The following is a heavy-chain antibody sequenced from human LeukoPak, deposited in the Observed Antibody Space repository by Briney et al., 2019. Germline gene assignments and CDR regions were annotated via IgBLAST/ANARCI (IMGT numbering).Heavy chain of an antibody. CDR1: GYSFTSYW. Sequence: GESLKIYCKGSGYSFTSYWIGWVRQMPGKGLEWMGIIYPGDSDTRYSPSFQGQVTISADKSISTAYLQWSSLKASDTAMYYCARSPDSSGYKNYFDYWGQGTLVTVSS. D-gene: IGHD3-22*01. V-gene: IGHV5-51*01. J-gene: IGHJ4*02. CDR2: IYPGDSDT. CDR3: ARSPDSSGYKNYFDY.